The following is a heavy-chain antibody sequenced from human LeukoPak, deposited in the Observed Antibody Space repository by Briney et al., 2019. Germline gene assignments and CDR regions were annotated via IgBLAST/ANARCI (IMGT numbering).Heavy chain of an antibody. V-gene: IGHV4-30-4*01. CDR1: GGSISSGDYY. Sequence: SETLSLTCTVSGGSISSGDYYWSWIRQPPGKGLEWIAYMYYSGSTYYNPSLKSRVTMSADTSKNQLSLKLSSVTAADTAVYYCARPYYYDSRIDPWGQGILVTISS. D-gene: IGHD3-22*01. J-gene: IGHJ5*02. CDR3: ARPYYYDSRIDP. CDR2: MYYSGST.